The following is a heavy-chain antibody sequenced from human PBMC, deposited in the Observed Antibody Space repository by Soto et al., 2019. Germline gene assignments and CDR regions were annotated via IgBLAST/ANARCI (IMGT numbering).Heavy chain of an antibody. V-gene: IGHV4-39*01. CDR1: GGSISSSSYY. J-gene: IGHJ6*03. CDR2: IYYSGST. Sequence: SETLSLTCTVSGGSISSSSYYWGWIRQPPGKGLEWIGSIYYSGSTYYNPSLKSRVTISVDTSKNQFSLKLSSVTAADTAVYYCARHFSSTVTTIAQDYYYYMDVWGKGTTVTVSS. D-gene: IGHD4-4*01. CDR3: ARHFSSTVTTIAQDYYYYMDV.